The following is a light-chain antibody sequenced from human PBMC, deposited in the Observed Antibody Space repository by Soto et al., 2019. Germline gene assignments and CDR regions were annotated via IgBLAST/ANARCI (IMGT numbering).Light chain of an antibody. CDR1: SGHSSYA. V-gene: IGLV4-69*01. J-gene: IGLJ3*02. CDR3: QTWGTGFQV. CDR2: LDSDGSH. Sequence: QSVLTQSPSASASLGASVKLTCTLSSGHSSYAIAWHQLQPEKGPRSLMKLDSDGSHTKGDGIPDRFSGSSSGAERYRTISSLQSEDEADYYCQTWGTGFQVFGGGTKLTVL.